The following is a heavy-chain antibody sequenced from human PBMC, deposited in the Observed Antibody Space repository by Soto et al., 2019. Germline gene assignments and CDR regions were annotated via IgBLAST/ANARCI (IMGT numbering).Heavy chain of an antibody. V-gene: IGHV1-46*01. J-gene: IGHJ6*02. CDR3: ARRPPGKAWGGGRRRVGLHGMDV. Sequence: QVQLVQSGAEVKKPGASVKVSCKASGYTFTSYYMHWVRQAPGQGLEWMGIINPSGGSTSYAQKFRGRVTMTRDTSTSTVYMELSSLRSEDTAVYYCARRPPGKAWGGGRRRVGLHGMDVWGQGTTVTVSS. D-gene: IGHD2-15*01. CDR1: GYTFTSYY. CDR2: INPSGGST.